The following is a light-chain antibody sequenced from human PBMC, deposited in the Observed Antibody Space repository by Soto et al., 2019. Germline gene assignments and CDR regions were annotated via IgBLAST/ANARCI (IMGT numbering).Light chain of an antibody. CDR3: AAWDDRQNGYV. CDR2: SNN. J-gene: IGLJ1*01. V-gene: IGLV1-44*01. Sequence: QSVVTQPPAASGTPGQRVTISCSGRNSNIASNAVTWYQHVPGTAPKLLIYSNNQRPSGVPDRFSGSKAGTSASLAIGGLQSDDEADYYCAAWDDRQNGYVFGTGTKLSVL. CDR1: NSNIASNA.